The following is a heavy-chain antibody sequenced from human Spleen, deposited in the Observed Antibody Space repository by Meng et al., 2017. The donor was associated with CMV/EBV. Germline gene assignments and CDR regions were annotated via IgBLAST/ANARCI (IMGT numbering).Heavy chain of an antibody. Sequence: YTFTGYYMHWVGQAPGQGLEWMGWINPNSGGTNYAQKFQGRVTMTRDTSISTAYMELSRLRSDDTAVYYCARVSHDFWSGYQAHFDYWGQGTLVTVSS. CDR3: ARVSHDFWSGYQAHFDY. CDR1: YTFTGYY. D-gene: IGHD3-3*01. CDR2: INPNSGGT. J-gene: IGHJ4*02. V-gene: IGHV1-2*02.